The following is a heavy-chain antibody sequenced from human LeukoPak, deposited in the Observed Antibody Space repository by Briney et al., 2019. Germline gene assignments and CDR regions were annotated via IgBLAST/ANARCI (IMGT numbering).Heavy chain of an antibody. V-gene: IGHV3-30*18. CDR2: ISYDGSNK. Sequence: GGSLRLSCAASGFTFSSYGMHWVRQAPGKGLEWVAVISYDGSNKYYADSVKGRFTISRDNSKNTLYLQMNSLRAEDTAVYYCAKGGSGWYGFDYWGQGTLATVSS. CDR1: GFTFSSYG. J-gene: IGHJ4*02. CDR3: AKGGSGWYGFDY. D-gene: IGHD6-19*01.